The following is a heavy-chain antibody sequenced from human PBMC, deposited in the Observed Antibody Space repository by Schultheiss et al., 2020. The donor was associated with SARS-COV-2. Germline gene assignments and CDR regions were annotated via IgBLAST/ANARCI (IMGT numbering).Heavy chain of an antibody. D-gene: IGHD6-13*01. CDR3: ARQGGQYSSSWINRDYYYGMDV. V-gene: IGHV4-39*01. CDR1: GGSISSSSYY. CDR2: INHSGST. Sequence: SETLSLTCTVSGGSISSSSYYWGWIRQPPGKGLEWIGEINHSGSTNYNPSLKSRVTISVDTSKNQFSLKLSSVTAADTAVYYCARQGGQYSSSWINRDYYYGMDVWGQGTTVTVSS. J-gene: IGHJ6*02.